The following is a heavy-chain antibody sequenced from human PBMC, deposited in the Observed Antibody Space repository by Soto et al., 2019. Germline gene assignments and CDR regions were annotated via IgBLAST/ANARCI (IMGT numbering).Heavy chain of an antibody. J-gene: IGHJ4*02. D-gene: IGHD2-15*01. Sequence: GGSLTLSCAASGFTFSSYAMSWVRQAPGKGLEWVSAISGSGGSTYYADSVKERLTISRDNSKNTLYLQMNSLRAEDTAVYNCAKDTPGRWYAVVGYWRQGTLVTVSS. CDR2: ISGSGGST. CDR1: GFTFSSYA. V-gene: IGHV3-23*01. CDR3: AKDTPGRWYAVVGY.